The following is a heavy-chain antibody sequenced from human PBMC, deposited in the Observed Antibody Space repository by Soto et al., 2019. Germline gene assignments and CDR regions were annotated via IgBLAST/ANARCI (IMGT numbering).Heavy chain of an antibody. D-gene: IGHD3-10*01. Sequence: EVQLVESGGGLVKPGGSLRLSCAASGFTFISYSMNWVRQVPGRGLEWVSSITSRISYIYYADSVKGRFTISRDNDKNSLFLQMNSLRAEDTAVYYCARAPTYYFGSGSYLDYWGQGTLVTVSP. J-gene: IGHJ4*02. CDR1: GFTFISYS. V-gene: IGHV3-21*01. CDR3: ARAPTYYFGSGSYLDY. CDR2: ITSRISYI.